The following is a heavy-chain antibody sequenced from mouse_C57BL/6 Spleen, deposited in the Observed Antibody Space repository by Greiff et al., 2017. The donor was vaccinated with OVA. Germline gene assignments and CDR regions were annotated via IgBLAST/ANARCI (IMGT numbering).Heavy chain of an antibody. V-gene: IGHV1-26*01. D-gene: IGHD1-1*01. Sequence: EVQLQQSGPELVKPGASVKISCKASGYTFTDYYMNWVKQSHGKSLEWIGDINPNNGGTSYNQKFKGKATLTVDKSSSTAYMELRSLTSEDSAVYYCARDPFTTVVATGAMDYWGQGTSVTVSS. J-gene: IGHJ4*01. CDR1: GYTFTDYY. CDR2: INPNNGGT. CDR3: ARDPFTTVVATGAMDY.